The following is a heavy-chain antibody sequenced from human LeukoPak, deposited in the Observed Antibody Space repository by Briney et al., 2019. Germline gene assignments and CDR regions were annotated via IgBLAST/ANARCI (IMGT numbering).Heavy chain of an antibody. D-gene: IGHD2/OR15-2a*01. CDR2: ISFGGGHI. CDR3: ARIVLTPPYGMDV. Sequence: GGSLRLSCVASRFTFSSYSMTWVRRAPGTGLEWISSISFGGGHIFYTDSVKGRFTIFRDDSKNSLYLEMNSLRAEDTAVYFCARIVLTPPYGMDVWGQGTTVTVSS. CDR1: RFTFSSYS. V-gene: IGHV3-21*01. J-gene: IGHJ6*02.